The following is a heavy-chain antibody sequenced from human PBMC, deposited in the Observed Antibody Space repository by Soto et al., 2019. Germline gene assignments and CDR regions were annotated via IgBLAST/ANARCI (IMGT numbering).Heavy chain of an antibody. CDR3: ARTDNVGYYQH. V-gene: IGHV4-38-2*01. CDR2: IYHTGTT. J-gene: IGHJ1*01. D-gene: IGHD2-21*01. CDR1: GXPSIGIDH. Sequence: XTLSLPCAVPGXPSIGIDHGAWIRQSPGRGLEWIASIYHTGTTYYTPSLESRVTISVDTSKNPFSLRMSSLTAADSAVYFCARTDNVGYYQHFGQGNLGTVSS.